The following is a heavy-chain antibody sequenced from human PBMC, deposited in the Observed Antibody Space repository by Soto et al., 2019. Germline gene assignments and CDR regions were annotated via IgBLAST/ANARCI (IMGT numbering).Heavy chain of an antibody. D-gene: IGHD1-26*01. CDR1: GDSISSNSYY. V-gene: IGHV4-39*01. CDR3: ATTFVAVLFFDY. J-gene: IGHJ4*02. Sequence: QLQLQESGPGLVKPSETLSLTCTVSGDSISSNSYYWGWVRQPPGKGLEWIGSIHYTRTPYYNQSLRSRVTVSGDTSTKQFSLSLSSLTAADTVVYYCATTFVAVLFFDYWGQGTLVTVSS. CDR2: IHYTRTP.